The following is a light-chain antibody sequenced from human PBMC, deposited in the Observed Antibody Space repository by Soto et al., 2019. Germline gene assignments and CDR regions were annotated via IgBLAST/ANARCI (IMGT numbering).Light chain of an antibody. CDR2: QDN. Sequence: SYELTQPPSVSVSPGQTASITCSGDKLGDKYACWYQQKPGQSPVLVIYQDNKRPSGIPERFSGSNSGNTATLTISGTQAMDEADYYCPAWARSTVVFGGGTKLTVL. CDR3: PAWARSTVV. V-gene: IGLV3-1*01. J-gene: IGLJ2*01. CDR1: KLGDKY.